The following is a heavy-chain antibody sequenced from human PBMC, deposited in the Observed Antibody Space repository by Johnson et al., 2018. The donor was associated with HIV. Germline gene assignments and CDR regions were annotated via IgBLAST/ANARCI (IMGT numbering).Heavy chain of an antibody. Sequence: QVQLVESGGGVVHPGGPLGLSCEAPGFPFIGYALTGFRQAPAKGLGGVAFFRYDVGKKYSADPLKGRFTISRDNSKNTLYLQMNSLRAEDTAVYYCARASYYYGSADIWGQGTMVTVSS. D-gene: IGHD3-10*01. CDR1: GFPFIGYA. J-gene: IGHJ3*02. CDR2: FRYDVGKK. CDR3: ARASYYYGSADI. V-gene: IGHV3-30*02.